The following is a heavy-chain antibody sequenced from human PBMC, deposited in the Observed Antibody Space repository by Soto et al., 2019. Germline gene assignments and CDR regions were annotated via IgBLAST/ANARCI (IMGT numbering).Heavy chain of an antibody. J-gene: IGHJ6*02. D-gene: IGHD2-2*01. CDR3: ARSYCSRSSCSLYYYYGMDV. V-gene: IGHV1-69*13. Sequence: ASVKVSCKASGGTFSSYAISWVRQAPGQGLEWMGGIIPIFGTANYAQKFQGRVTITADESTSTAYMELSSLRSEDTAVYYCARSYCSRSSCSLYYYYGMDVWGQGTTVPVSS. CDR1: GGTFSSYA. CDR2: IIPIFGTA.